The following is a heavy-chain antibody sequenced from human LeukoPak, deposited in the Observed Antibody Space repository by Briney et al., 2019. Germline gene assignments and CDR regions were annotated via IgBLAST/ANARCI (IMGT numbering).Heavy chain of an antibody. V-gene: IGHV3-21*01. Sequence: GGSLRLSCAASGFTFSSDSMNWVRQAPGKGLEWVSSISSSSSHIHYADSVKGRFTNSRDNAKNSLYLQMNSLRAEDTAVYYCTSNPPGIARDGAEYFQHWGQGTLVTVSS. CDR3: TSNPPGIARDGAEYFQH. CDR1: GFTFSSDS. CDR2: ISSSSSHI. D-gene: IGHD6-13*01. J-gene: IGHJ1*01.